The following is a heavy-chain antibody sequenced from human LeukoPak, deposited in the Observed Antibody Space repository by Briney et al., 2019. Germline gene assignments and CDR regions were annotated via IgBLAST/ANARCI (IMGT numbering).Heavy chain of an antibody. CDR2: IYPGDSDT. V-gene: IGHV5-51*01. Sequence: GESLKISCKGCGYSFTSYWIGWVCQMPGKGLEWMGIIYPGDSDTRYSPSFQGQVTISADKSISTAYLQWSSLKASDTAMYYCARLVGRIPMVRGEKGYFDYWGQGTLVTVSS. J-gene: IGHJ4*02. CDR3: ARLVGRIPMVRGEKGYFDY. D-gene: IGHD3-10*01. CDR1: GYSFTSYW.